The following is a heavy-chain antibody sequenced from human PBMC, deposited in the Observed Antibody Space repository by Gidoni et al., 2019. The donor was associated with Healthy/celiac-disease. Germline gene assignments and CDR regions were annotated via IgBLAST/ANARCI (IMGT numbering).Heavy chain of an antibody. V-gene: IGHV1-46*01. CDR1: GYTSTSYY. CDR2: INPSGSST. J-gene: IGHJ6*02. CDR3: ARESGVPYYGMDV. Sequence: QVQLVQSGAEVKKPGSSVQVSCKSSGYTSTSYYMHWVRHAPGKGLGWMGKINPSGSSTSYEQKFQGRVTMTRDTSTSTVYMELSSLRSEDTAVYYCARESGVPYYGMDVWGQGTTVTVSS.